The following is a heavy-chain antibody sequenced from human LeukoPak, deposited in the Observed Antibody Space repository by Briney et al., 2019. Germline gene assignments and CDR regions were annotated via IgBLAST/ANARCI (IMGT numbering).Heavy chain of an antibody. CDR1: GFTFDDYA. D-gene: IGHD3-16*01. J-gene: IGHJ6*03. V-gene: IGHV3-43D*03. CDR3: AKGGGSNHYMDV. Sequence: PWGSLRLSCAASGFTFDDYAMHWVRQAPGKGLEWVSLISWDGGSTYYADSVKGRFTISRDNSKNSLYLQMNSLRAEDTALYYCAKGGGSNHYMDVWGKGTTVTVSS. CDR2: ISWDGGST.